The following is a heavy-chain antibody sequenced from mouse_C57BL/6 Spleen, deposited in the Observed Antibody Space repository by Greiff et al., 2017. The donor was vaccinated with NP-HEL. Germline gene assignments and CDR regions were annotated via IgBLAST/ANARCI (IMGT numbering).Heavy chain of an antibody. CDR3: ARGGGSSTLDY. Sequence: QVQLQQPGAELVMPGASVKLSCKASGYTFTSYWMHWVKQRPGQGLEWIGEIDPSDSYTNYNQKFKGKSTLTVDKSSSTASMQLSSLTSEDSAVYYCARGGGSSTLDYWGQGTTLTVSS. CDR2: IDPSDSYT. J-gene: IGHJ2*01. D-gene: IGHD1-1*01. V-gene: IGHV1-69*01. CDR1: GYTFTSYW.